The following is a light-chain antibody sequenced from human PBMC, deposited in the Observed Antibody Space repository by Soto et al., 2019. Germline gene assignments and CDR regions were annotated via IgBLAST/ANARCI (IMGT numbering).Light chain of an antibody. Sequence: DIQMTQSPSTLSASIGDRVTITCRASQNINNWIAWYQQKPGKVPKFLIYDASNLESGVPSRFSGSGFGTEFSLTISRLQPDDFGSYYCQKYNNWPPLTFGGGTKVDIK. J-gene: IGKJ4*01. CDR1: QNINNW. CDR2: DAS. CDR3: QKYNNWPPLT. V-gene: IGKV1-5*01.